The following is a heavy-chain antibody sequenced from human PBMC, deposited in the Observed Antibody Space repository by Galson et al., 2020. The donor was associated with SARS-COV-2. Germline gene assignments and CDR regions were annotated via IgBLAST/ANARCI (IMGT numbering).Heavy chain of an antibody. Sequence: GGSLRLSCTGSGLSGRSESMTWVRQTPGKGLEWVSVIFSGGRTFHADSVKGRFIISRDTSKNILYLHMNSLRAEDTAVYYCARLGALAAHLASEYLDLWGRGTLVTVSS. CDR1: GLSGRSES. V-gene: IGHV3-53*01. D-gene: IGHD3-16*01. J-gene: IGHJ2*01. CDR2: IFSGGRT. CDR3: ARLGALAAHLASEYLDL.